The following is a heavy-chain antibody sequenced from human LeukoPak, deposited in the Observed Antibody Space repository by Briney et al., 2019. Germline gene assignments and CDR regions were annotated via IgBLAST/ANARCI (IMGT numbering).Heavy chain of an antibody. J-gene: IGHJ5*02. CDR2: MNPNSGNT. CDR3: ARDPTRA. Sequence: ASVKVSCKAPGYTFTSYDVNWVRQATGQGLEWMGWMNPNSGNTGYARKFQGRVTISRNTSITTAYMELSGLTSGDTAVYYCARDPTRAWGQGTLVTVSS. D-gene: IGHD4-11*01. V-gene: IGHV1-8*03. CDR1: GYTFTSYD.